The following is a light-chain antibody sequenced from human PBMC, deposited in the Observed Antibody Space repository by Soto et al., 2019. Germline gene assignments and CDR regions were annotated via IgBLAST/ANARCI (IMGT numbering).Light chain of an antibody. CDR3: QQRGDWPPT. J-gene: IGKJ3*01. Sequence: EIVLTQSPATLSLSPGETATLSCRASQSVTTYLAWYQQKPGQAPRLLIYNSFNRAAGIPARFSGSGSETDFTLTISNLEPEDFAVYYCQQRGDWPPTFGPGTKVYIK. CDR1: QSVTTY. V-gene: IGKV3-11*01. CDR2: NSF.